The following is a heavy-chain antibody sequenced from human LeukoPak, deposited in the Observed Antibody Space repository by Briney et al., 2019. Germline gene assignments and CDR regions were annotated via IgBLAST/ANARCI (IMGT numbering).Heavy chain of an antibody. J-gene: IGHJ4*02. V-gene: IGHV1-46*01. CDR1: GYTFTNYG. Sequence: ASVKVSCKASGYTFTNYGLSWVRQAPGQGLEWVGIIYPGSGSRSYAQKFQGRVTMTRDTSTSTVYMELSSLRSEDTAVYYCARVATMVRGLKGAFDYWGQGTLVTVSS. CDR2: IYPGSGSR. D-gene: IGHD3-10*01. CDR3: ARVATMVRGLKGAFDY.